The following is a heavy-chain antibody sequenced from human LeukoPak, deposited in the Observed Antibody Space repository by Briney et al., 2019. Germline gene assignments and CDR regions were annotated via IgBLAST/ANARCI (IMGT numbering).Heavy chain of an antibody. V-gene: IGHV4-59*01. CDR2: IYYSGST. D-gene: IGHD4-17*01. CDR3: ARQASDYVFDY. J-gene: IGHJ4*02. Sequence: SETLSLTCTVSGGSISSYYWSWIRQPPGKGLEWVGYIYYSGSTNYNPSLKSRVTISVDTSKNQFSLKLSSVTAADTAVYYCARQASDYVFDYWGQGTLVTVSS. CDR1: GGSISSYY.